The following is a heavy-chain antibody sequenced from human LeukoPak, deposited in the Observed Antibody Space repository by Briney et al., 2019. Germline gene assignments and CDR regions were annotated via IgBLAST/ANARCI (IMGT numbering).Heavy chain of an antibody. D-gene: IGHD2-2*01. CDR1: GFPFSSYG. CDR3: ARAPGNGVVVPAAMSY. Sequence: GGSLRLSCAASGFPFSSYGMHWVRQAPGKGLEWVAVIWYDGSNKYYADSVKGRFTISRDNSKNTLYLQMNSLRAEDTAVNYCARAPGNGVVVPAAMSYWGQGTLVTVSS. CDR2: IWYDGSNK. J-gene: IGHJ4*02. V-gene: IGHV3-33*01.